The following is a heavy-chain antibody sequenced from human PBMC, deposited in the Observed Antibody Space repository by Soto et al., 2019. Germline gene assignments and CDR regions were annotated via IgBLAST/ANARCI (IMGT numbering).Heavy chain of an antibody. CDR2: IIPISGRA. Sequence: QVQLVQSGAEAKKPGSSVKVACKASGGTFSSYVISWVRQAPGQGLECMGGIIPISGRANYAPNFQGRVSMTADESTTTVYMELSSLRSEDTAVYYCARGWNDFPHWGQGTLVTVSS. J-gene: IGHJ4*02. D-gene: IGHD1-1*01. CDR3: ARGWNDFPH. CDR1: GGTFSSYV. V-gene: IGHV1-69*01.